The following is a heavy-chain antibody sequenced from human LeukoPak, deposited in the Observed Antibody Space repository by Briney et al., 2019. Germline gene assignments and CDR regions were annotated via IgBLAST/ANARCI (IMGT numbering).Heavy chain of an antibody. V-gene: IGHV4-39*01. CDR3: ARPGIAAAGPIDYYGMDV. D-gene: IGHD6-13*01. Sequence: SETLSLTCTVSGGSLSSSSYYWGWIRQPPGTGLEWIGSIYYSGSTYYNPSLKSRVTISVDPSKNQFSLKLSSVTAADTAVYYCARPGIAAAGPIDYYGMDVWGQGTTVTVSS. J-gene: IGHJ6*02. CDR2: IYYSGST. CDR1: GGSLSSSSYY.